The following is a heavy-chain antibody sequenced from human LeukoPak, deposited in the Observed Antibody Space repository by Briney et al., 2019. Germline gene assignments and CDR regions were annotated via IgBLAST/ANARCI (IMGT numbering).Heavy chain of an antibody. CDR2: FDPEDGET. CDR3: ARAEAAGTWEIYYFDY. V-gene: IGHV1-24*01. CDR1: GYTLTELS. J-gene: IGHJ4*02. Sequence: ASVKVSCKVSGYTLTELSMHWVRQAPGKGLEWMGGFDPEDGETIYAQKFQGRVTMTEDTSTDTAYMELSSLRSEDTAVYYCARAEAAGTWEIYYFDYWGQGTLVTVSS. D-gene: IGHD6-13*01.